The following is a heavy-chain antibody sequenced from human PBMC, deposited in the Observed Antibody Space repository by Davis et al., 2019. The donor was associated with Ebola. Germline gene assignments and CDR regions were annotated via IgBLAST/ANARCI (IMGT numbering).Heavy chain of an antibody. J-gene: IGHJ4*02. CDR3: ARNYNGLHY. V-gene: IGHV1-8*02. CDR1: GYTFTSHD. CDR2: MNVNNGNT. Sequence: AASVKVSCKASGYTFTSHDLIWLRQASGQGLEWLGWMNVNNGNTVSAQKFQGRLTMTRDISISTAYMDLSSLASDDTAIYYCARNYNGLHYWGQGTLVTVAS. D-gene: IGHD1-7*01.